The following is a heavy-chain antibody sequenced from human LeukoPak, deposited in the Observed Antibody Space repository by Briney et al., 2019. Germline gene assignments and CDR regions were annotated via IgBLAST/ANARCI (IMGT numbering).Heavy chain of an antibody. CDR2: ISYDGSNK. D-gene: IGHD4-17*01. J-gene: IGHJ6*02. Sequence: GGSLRLSCAASGFTFSSYGMHWVRQAPGKGLERVAVISYDGSNKYYADSVKGRFTISRDNSKNTLYLQMNSLRAEDTAVYYCAKDGTTVTNYYYYGMDVWGQGTTVTVSS. V-gene: IGHV3-30*18. CDR1: GFTFSSYG. CDR3: AKDGTTVTNYYYYGMDV.